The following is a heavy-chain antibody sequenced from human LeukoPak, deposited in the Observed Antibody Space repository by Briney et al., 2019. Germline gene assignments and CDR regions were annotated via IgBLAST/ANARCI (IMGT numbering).Heavy chain of an antibody. V-gene: IGHV3-48*03. CDR1: GFTFSSYE. D-gene: IGHD3-22*01. CDR2: ISSSGSTI. CDR3: ARDKGYYYDSSGTFDY. Sequence: GGSLRLSCAASGFTFSSYEMNWVRQAPGKGLEWVSYISSSGSTIYYADSVKGRFTISRDNAKNSLYLQRNSLRAEDTAVYYCARDKGYYYDSSGTFDYWGQGTLVTVSS. J-gene: IGHJ4*02.